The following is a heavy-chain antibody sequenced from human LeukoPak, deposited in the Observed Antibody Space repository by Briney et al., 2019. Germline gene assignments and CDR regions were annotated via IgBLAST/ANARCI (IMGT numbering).Heavy chain of an antibody. Sequence: SVKVSCKASGGTFSSYAISWVRQAPGQGLEWMGRIIPILGIANYAQKFQGRVTITADKSTSTAYMELSSLRSEDTAVYYCARPRRGYSYGWYYWGQGTLVTVSS. CDR3: ARPRRGYSYGWYY. V-gene: IGHV1-69*04. D-gene: IGHD5-18*01. J-gene: IGHJ4*02. CDR1: GGTFSSYA. CDR2: IIPILGIA.